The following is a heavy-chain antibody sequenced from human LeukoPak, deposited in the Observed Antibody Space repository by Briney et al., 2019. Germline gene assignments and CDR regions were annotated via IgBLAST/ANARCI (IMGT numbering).Heavy chain of an antibody. J-gene: IGHJ4*02. Sequence: GGSLRLSCAASGFTFSSYAMSWVRQAPGKGLEWVSAISGSGGSTYYADSVKGRFTISRDNSNNTLYLQMNSLRVDDTAVYYCAKSPSWGPAAAGMRLDYWGQGTLVTVSS. CDR1: GFTFSSYA. CDR3: AKSPSWGPAAAGMRLDY. D-gene: IGHD6-13*01. V-gene: IGHV3-23*01. CDR2: ISGSGGST.